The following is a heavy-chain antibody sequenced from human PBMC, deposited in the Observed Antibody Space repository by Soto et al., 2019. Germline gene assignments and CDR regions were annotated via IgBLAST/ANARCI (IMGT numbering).Heavy chain of an antibody. CDR1: GGSFSGYY. CDR3: ARGRWVDY. J-gene: IGHJ4*02. Sequence: QVQLQQWGAGLLKPSETLSLTCAVYGGSFSGYYWSWIRQPPGKGLEWVGEINHRGSTNYNPSLKSRGTISVDTSKNQFSPKLSSVTAADTAVYYCARGRWVDYWGQGTLVTVSS. CDR2: INHRGST. D-gene: IGHD1-26*01. V-gene: IGHV4-34*01.